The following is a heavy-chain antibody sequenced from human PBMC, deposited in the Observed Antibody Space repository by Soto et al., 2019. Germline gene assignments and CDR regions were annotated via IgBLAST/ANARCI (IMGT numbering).Heavy chain of an antibody. CDR1: GYTFTSYG. CDR3: ARDGQHIVVVTATFDY. D-gene: IGHD2-21*02. V-gene: IGHV1-18*04. Sequence: QVQLVQSGAEVKKPGASVKVSCKASGYTFTSYGISWLRQAPGKGLEWMGWISAYNGNTNYAQKLQGRVTMTTDTSTSTAYMELRSLRSGDTAVYYCARDGQHIVVVTATFDYWGQGTLVTVSS. CDR2: ISAYNGNT. J-gene: IGHJ4*02.